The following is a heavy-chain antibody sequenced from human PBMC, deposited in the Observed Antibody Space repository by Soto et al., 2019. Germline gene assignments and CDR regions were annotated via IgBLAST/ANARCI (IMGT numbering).Heavy chain of an antibody. Sequence: QMQLVQSGPEVKKPGTSVKVSCKTSGFTVTSSAMQWVRQARGQRLEWIGWIVVGSGHTNYAQKFQERVTITRDMSTSTAYMELSSLRSEDTAMYYCAAASSTSGGYYGMDVWGQGTTVTVSS. V-gene: IGHV1-58*02. D-gene: IGHD2-2*01. J-gene: IGHJ6*02. CDR2: IVVGSGHT. CDR1: GFTVTSSA. CDR3: AAASSTSGGYYGMDV.